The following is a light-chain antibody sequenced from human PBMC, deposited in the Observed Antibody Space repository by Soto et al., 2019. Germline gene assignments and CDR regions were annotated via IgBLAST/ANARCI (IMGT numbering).Light chain of an antibody. V-gene: IGLV2-14*01. CDR3: SSYTSASTLV. Sequence: QSALTQPASVSRSPGQSITISCTGTSSDVGVYNYVSWYQQHPGKAPKLMVYDVSNRPSGVSNRFSGSKSGNTASLTISGLQADDEADYYCSSYTSASTLVFGGGTKLTVL. J-gene: IGLJ3*02. CDR1: SSDVGVYNY. CDR2: DVS.